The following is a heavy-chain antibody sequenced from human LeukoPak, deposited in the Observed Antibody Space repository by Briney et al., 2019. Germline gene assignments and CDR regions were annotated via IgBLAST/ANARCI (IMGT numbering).Heavy chain of an antibody. J-gene: IGHJ4*02. D-gene: IGHD3-3*01. CDR1: GGSISSGSYY. CDR3: ARADFWSGKFDY. V-gene: IGHV4-61*02. CDR2: IYTSGST. Sequence: SQTLSLTCTVSGGSISSGSYYWRWIRQPAGKGLEWIGRIYTSGSTNYNPSLKSRVTISVDTSKNQFSLKLSSVTAADTAVYYCARADFWSGKFDYWGQGTLVTVSS.